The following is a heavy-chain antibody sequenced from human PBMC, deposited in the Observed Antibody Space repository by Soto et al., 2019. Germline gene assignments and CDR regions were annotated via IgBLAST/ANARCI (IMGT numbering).Heavy chain of an antibody. Sequence: QVQLVQSGAEVKNPGSSVKVSCKTSGGTFNSSLIDWVRQAPGQGLEWMGGIIPAFGTAKYAQKFQGRVTITADKSTTTAYMALRTVTSEDTAVYYCERGLDQPPVGLYFDTWGQGTLVTVSS. CDR3: ERGLDQPPVGLYFDT. CDR2: IIPAFGTA. CDR1: GGTFNSSL. J-gene: IGHJ4*02. D-gene: IGHD2-2*01. V-gene: IGHV1-69*06.